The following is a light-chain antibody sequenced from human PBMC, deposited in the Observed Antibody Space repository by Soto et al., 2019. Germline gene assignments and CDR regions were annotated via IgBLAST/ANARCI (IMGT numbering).Light chain of an antibody. CDR2: DAS. CDR1: QSVSRY. Sequence: EIVLTQSPATLSLSPGERATLSCRASQSVSRYLAWFQQKPGQAPRLLIYDASNRATGIPARFSGRGSGTDFSLTINSLEPEDFAVYYCQHRSNWPITFGQGTRLEIK. CDR3: QHRSNWPIT. J-gene: IGKJ5*01. V-gene: IGKV3-11*01.